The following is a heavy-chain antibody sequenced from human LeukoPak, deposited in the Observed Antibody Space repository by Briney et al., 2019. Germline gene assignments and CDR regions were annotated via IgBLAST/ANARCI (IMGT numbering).Heavy chain of an antibody. D-gene: IGHD4-11*01. CDR3: ARDHDYQSFDY. CDR1: GFTFSNYW. Sequence: GGPLRLSCVASGFTFSNYWMSWLRQAPGKGLEWMANIKEDGSVKYYVDPLEGRFTISRDNAKNSLYLQMNSLRAEDTAVYYCARDHDYQSFDYWGQGTLVTVSS. CDR2: IKEDGSVK. J-gene: IGHJ4*02. V-gene: IGHV3-7*01.